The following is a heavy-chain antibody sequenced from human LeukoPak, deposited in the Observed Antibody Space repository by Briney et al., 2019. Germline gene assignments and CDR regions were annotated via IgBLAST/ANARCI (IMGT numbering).Heavy chain of an antibody. J-gene: IGHJ4*02. CDR1: GYTFTGYY. CDR3: AYSSGYFYFDY. V-gene: IGHV1-2*02. Sequence: GASVKVSCKASGYTFTGYYMHWVRQAPGQGLEWMGWINSNSGGTNYAQKFQGRVTMTRDTSISTAYMELSRLRSDDTAVYYCAYSSGYFYFDYWGQGTLVTVSS. CDR2: INSNSGGT. D-gene: IGHD3-22*01.